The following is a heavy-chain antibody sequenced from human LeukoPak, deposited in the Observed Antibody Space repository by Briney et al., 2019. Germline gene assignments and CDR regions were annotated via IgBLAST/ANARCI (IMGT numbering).Heavy chain of an antibody. CDR2: IYYSGST. CDR3: ARGGKYCSSTSCYVTSWDY. Sequence: SDTLSLTCTVSGYSISSSNWWGWIRQPPGQGLEWIGYIYYSGSTYYNPSLKSRVTMSVDTSKNQFSLKLSSVTAVDTAVYYCARGGKYCSSTSCYVTSWDYWGQGTLVTVSS. CDR1: GYSISSSNW. V-gene: IGHV4-28*03. D-gene: IGHD2-2*01. J-gene: IGHJ4*02.